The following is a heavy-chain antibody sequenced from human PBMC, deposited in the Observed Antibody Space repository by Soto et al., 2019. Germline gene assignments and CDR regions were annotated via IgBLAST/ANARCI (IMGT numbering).Heavy chain of an antibody. Sequence: QVQLQESGPGLVKPSQTLSLTCTVSGGSISSGGYYWSWIRQHPGKGLEWIGYIYYSGSTYYNPSLKSRVTITADTSKNQFPLKLSSVAAAGTAVYYCASELRFRGFYGMDVWGQWTTVTVSS. CDR3: ASELRFRGFYGMDV. J-gene: IGHJ6*02. V-gene: IGHV4-31*03. D-gene: IGHD3-10*01. CDR1: GGSISSGGYY. CDR2: IYYSGST.